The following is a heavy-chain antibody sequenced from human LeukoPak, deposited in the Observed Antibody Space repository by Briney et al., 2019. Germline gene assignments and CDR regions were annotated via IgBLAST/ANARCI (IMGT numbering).Heavy chain of an antibody. V-gene: IGHV3-48*02. Sequence: PGGSLRLSCAASGFTFTSYTMNWVRQAPGKGLEWVSYIRTSGGVVSYTDSVRGRFTISTDSAKNSLYLQMNSLRDDDTAVYYCVRDQFYAFDVWGQGTTVTVSS. CDR2: IRTSGGVV. CDR3: VRDQFYAFDV. CDR1: GFTFTSYT. J-gene: IGHJ3*01.